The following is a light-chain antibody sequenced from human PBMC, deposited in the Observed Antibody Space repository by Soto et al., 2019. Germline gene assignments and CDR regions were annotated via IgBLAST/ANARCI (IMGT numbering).Light chain of an antibody. Sequence: QPVLTQSPSVSGAPGQRVTISCTGSSSNIGAGFDVHWYQQLPGTAPKLLIFGHSNRPSGVPDRFSGSKSGTSASLAITGLQPEDEADYYCQSYDGSLSGYVFGTGTNLTVL. V-gene: IGLV1-40*01. CDR1: SSNIGAGFD. CDR3: QSYDGSLSGYV. CDR2: GHS. J-gene: IGLJ1*01.